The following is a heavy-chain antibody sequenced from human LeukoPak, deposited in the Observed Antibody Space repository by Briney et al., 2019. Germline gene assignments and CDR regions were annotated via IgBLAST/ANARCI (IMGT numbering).Heavy chain of an antibody. CDR2: IIPIFGTA. J-gene: IGHJ3*02. D-gene: IGHD3-3*01. CDR3: AREAHITIFGVVPGEAFDI. V-gene: IGHV1-69*05. CDR1: GGTFSSYA. Sequence: ASVKVSCKASGGTFSSYAISLVRQAPGQGLEWMGGIIPIFGTANYAQKFQGRVTITTDESTSTAYMELSSLRSEDTAVYYCAREAHITIFGVVPGEAFDIWGQGTMVTVSS.